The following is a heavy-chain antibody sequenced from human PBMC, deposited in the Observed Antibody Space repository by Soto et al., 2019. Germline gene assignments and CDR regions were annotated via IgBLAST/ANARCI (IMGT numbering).Heavy chain of an antibody. D-gene: IGHD4-17*01. J-gene: IGHJ4*02. CDR2: ISGSGTNR. V-gene: IGHV3-23*01. CDR1: GFTFSSYA. CDR3: AKDRVAYGDYRGLDY. Sequence: EVQLLESGGGLVQPGGSLRLSCAASGFTFSSYAMTWVRQAPGKGLEWVSAISGSGTNRYYADSVKGRFTISRDNSKNTLYMQMNSLRAEDTAVYYCAKDRVAYGDYRGLDYWGQGTLVTVSS.